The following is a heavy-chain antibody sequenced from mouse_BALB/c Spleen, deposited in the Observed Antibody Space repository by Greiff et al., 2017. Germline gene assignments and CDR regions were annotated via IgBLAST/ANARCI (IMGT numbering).Heavy chain of an antibody. CDR1: GFTFSSYA. D-gene: IGHD1-1*01. V-gene: IGHV5-9-4*01. J-gene: IGHJ3*01. Sequence: EVQRVESGGGLVKPGGSLKLSCAASGFTFSSYAMSWVRQSPEKRLEWVAEISSGGSYTYYPDTVTGRFTISRDNAKNTLYLEMSSLRSEDTAMYYCARPITTVVATRGFAYWGQGTLVTVSA. CDR2: ISSGGSYT. CDR3: ARPITTVVATRGFAY.